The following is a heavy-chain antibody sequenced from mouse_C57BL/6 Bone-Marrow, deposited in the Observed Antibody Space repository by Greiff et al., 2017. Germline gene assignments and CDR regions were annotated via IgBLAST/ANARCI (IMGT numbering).Heavy chain of an antibody. J-gene: IGHJ4*01. CDR2: IWSGGST. V-gene: IGHV2-4*02. D-gene: IGHD4-1*01. CDR3: ARGLGAMDY. Sequence: VQLQESGPGLVQPSQSLSITCTVSGFSLTSYGVHWVRQPPGKGLEWLGVIWSGGSTDYNAAFISRLSISKDNPKSQVFFKMNSLQADDTAIYYCARGLGAMDYWGQGTSVTVSS. CDR1: GFSLTSYG.